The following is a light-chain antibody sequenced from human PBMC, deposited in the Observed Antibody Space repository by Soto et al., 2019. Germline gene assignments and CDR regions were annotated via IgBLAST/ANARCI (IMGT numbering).Light chain of an antibody. Sequence: DIQMTQSPSSLSASVGDRVTITCRASQSISSYLNWYQQKPGKAPKLLIYAASSLQSGVPSRFSGSGSGTDVTLTISSLQPEDVATYYCQQSYSTPVFGQGTKLEIK. CDR2: AAS. CDR3: QQSYSTPV. CDR1: QSISSY. V-gene: IGKV1-39*01. J-gene: IGKJ2*01.